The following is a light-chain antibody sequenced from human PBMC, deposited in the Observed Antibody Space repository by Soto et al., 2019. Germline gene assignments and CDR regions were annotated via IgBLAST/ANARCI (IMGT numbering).Light chain of an antibody. CDR2: DAS. CDR1: QSITTY. CDR3: QHRSNGPLT. Sequence: EIVLTQSPVTLSLSPGDRASLSCRASQSITTYLAWYQHKPGQSPRLLIYDASTRATGTPARFSGSGSGRDFTLTVRRLEPEDFGVYYCQHRSNGPLTFGGG. J-gene: IGKJ4*01. V-gene: IGKV3-11*02.